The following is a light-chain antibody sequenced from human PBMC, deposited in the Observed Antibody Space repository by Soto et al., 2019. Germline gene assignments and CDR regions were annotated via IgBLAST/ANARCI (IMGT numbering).Light chain of an antibody. CDR3: TSYAGSNIWV. V-gene: IGLV2-8*01. Sequence: QSALTQPPSASGSPGQSVTISCTGTSSDVGAYNYVSWYQQYPGKAPKLMIYEVNKRPSGVPDRFSGSKSGKTASLTVSGLQPEDEAEYHCTSYAGSNIWVFGGGTQVTV. J-gene: IGLJ3*02. CDR2: EVN. CDR1: SSDVGAYNY.